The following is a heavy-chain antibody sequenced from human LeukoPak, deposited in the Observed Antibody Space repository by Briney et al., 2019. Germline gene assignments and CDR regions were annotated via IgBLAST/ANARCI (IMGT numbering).Heavy chain of an antibody. CDR1: GYTFTGYY. CDR2: IIPNSGGT. D-gene: IGHD4-17*01. Sequence: ASVKVSCTASGYTFTGYYMPWVRQAPGQGLEWMGRIIPNSGGTNYAQKIQGRVTMTRDTSISPAYMELSRLRSDDTAVYYCARDEYGDYERDWFDGWGQGTLVTVSS. V-gene: IGHV1-2*06. J-gene: IGHJ5*02. CDR3: ARDEYGDYERDWFDG.